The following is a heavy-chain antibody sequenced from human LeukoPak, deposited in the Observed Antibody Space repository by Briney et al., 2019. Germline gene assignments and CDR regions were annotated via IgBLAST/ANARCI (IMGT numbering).Heavy chain of an antibody. Sequence: GGSLRLSCAASGFTFSSYGMHWVRQVLGKGLERVAVIWYDGSNKYYADSVKGRFTISRDNSKNTLYLQMNSLRAEDTAVYYCARGLGIDYWGQGTLVTVSS. CDR3: ARGLGIDY. J-gene: IGHJ4*02. CDR2: IWYDGSNK. V-gene: IGHV3-33*01. CDR1: GFTFSSYG. D-gene: IGHD5-12*01.